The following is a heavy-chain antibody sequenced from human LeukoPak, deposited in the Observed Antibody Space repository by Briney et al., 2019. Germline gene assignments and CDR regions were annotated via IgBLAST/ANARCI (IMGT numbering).Heavy chain of an antibody. D-gene: IGHD3-22*01. CDR1: GGAFSSYA. V-gene: IGHV1-69*05. CDR3: ARDYDSSGYSPIAFDY. Sequence: SVKVSCKASGGAFSSYAISWVRQAPGQALEWMGRIIPIFGTASYAKKFQGRVTITTDESTSTAYMELSSLRSEDTAVYYCARDYDSSGYSPIAFDYWGQGTLVTVSS. CDR2: IIPIFGTA. J-gene: IGHJ4*02.